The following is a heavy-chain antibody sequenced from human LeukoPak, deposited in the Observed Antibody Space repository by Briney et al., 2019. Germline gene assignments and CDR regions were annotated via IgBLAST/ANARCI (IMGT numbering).Heavy chain of an antibody. V-gene: IGHV3-53*01. CDR2: IYSGGST. CDR1: GFIVSSNY. Sequence: GGSLRLSCAASGFIVSSNYMSWVRQAPGKGLEWVSVIYSGGSTYYADSVKGRFTISRDNSKNTLYLQMNSLRAEDTAVYYCAHLPGLPYGMDVWGQGTTVTVSS. J-gene: IGHJ6*02. CDR3: AHLPGLPYGMDV.